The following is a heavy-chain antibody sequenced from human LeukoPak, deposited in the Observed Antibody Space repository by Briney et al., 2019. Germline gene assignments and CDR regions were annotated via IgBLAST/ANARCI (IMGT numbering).Heavy chain of an antibody. CDR2: INHSGST. CDR1: GGSFSGYY. J-gene: IGHJ4*02. CDR3: ARGRWLQFTYFDY. Sequence: SETLSLTCAVYGGSFSGYYWSWIRQPPGKRLEWIGEINHSGSTNYNPSLKSRVTISVDTSKNQFSLKLSSVTAADTAVYYCARGRWLQFTYFDYWGQGTLVTVSS. V-gene: IGHV4-34*01. D-gene: IGHD5-24*01.